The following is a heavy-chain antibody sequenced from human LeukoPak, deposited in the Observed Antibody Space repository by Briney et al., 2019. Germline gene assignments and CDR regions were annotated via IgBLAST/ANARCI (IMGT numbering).Heavy chain of an antibody. J-gene: IGHJ4*02. D-gene: IGHD1-26*01. CDR2: IIGSGGST. CDR3: AKSGGSYPYYFDY. V-gene: IGHV3-23*01. Sequence: PGGSLRLSCAASGFTISSYAMTWVRQAPGKGLEWVSAIIGSGGSTYYADSVKGRFTISRDNSKNTLYLQMNSLRAEDTAVYYCAKSGGSYPYYFDYWGQGTLVTVSS. CDR1: GFTISSYA.